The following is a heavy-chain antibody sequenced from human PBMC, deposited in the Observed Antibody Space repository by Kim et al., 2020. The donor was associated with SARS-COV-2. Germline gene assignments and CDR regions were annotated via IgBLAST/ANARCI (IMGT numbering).Heavy chain of an antibody. CDR1: GGSFSGYY. CDR3: ARSSSLLLWFRELSKSYYYYYMDV. V-gene: IGHV4-34*01. J-gene: IGHJ6*03. D-gene: IGHD3-10*01. Sequence: SETLSLTCAVYGGSFSGYYWSWIRQPPGKGLEWIGEINHSGSTNYNPSLKSRVTISVDTSKNQFSLKLSSVTAADTAVYYCARSSSLLLWFRELSKSYYYYYMDVWGKGTTVTVSS. CDR2: INHSGST.